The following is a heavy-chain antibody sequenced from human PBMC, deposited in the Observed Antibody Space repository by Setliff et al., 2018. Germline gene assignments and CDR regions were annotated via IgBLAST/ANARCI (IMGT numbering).Heavy chain of an antibody. J-gene: IGHJ5*02. V-gene: IGHV4-61*02. D-gene: IGHD1-26*01. CDR3: ARDNTILGATDH. CDR2: LHTSGST. Sequence: SETLSLTCTVSGYSISSGYYWSWIRQSTERGLEWLGRLHTSGSTTYNPALNSRVTISVDTSTNQFSLRLTSLTAADTAVYFCARDNTILGATDHWGQGTLVTVSS. CDR1: GYSISSGYY.